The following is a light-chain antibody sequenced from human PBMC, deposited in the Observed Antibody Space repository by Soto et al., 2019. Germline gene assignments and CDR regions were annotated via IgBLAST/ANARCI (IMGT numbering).Light chain of an antibody. CDR2: EAS. Sequence: ENVLTQSPATLSLSPGERATLSCGASQSVSSYLAWYQQKPGQPPRLLIYEASNRATGIPARFSGSGSGTDFTLTISSLEPEDFAVYYCQQRSNWQVTFGQGTRLEIK. CDR1: QSVSSY. CDR3: QQRSNWQVT. J-gene: IGKJ5*01. V-gene: IGKV3-11*01.